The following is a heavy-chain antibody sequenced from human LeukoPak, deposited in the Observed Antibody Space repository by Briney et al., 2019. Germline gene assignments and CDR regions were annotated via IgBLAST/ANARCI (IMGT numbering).Heavy chain of an antibody. Sequence: GGSLRLSCAASGFIFSDYSMNWVRQAPGKGLEWISRIYSGSSDATYAGSVEGRFTVSRDNARNSLYLQMNSLRGEDTAVYYCVRDYSWGFDYWGQGTLVTVSS. CDR2: IYSGSSDA. D-gene: IGHD3-16*01. V-gene: IGHV3-11*06. CDR3: VRDYSWGFDY. J-gene: IGHJ4*02. CDR1: GFIFSDYS.